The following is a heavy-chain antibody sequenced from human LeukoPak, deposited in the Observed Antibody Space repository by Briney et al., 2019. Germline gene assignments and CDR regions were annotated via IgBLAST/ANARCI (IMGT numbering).Heavy chain of an antibody. V-gene: IGHV3-30*18. D-gene: IGHD5-18*01. CDR1: GFTFSSYG. Sequence: GGSLRLSCAASGFTFSSYGMHWVRQAPGKGLEWVAVISYDGSNKYYADSVKGRFTISRDNSKNTLYLQMNSLGAEDTAVYYCAKDRGGYSYGLIFDYWGQGTLVTVSS. CDR3: AKDRGGYSYGLIFDY. J-gene: IGHJ4*02. CDR2: ISYDGSNK.